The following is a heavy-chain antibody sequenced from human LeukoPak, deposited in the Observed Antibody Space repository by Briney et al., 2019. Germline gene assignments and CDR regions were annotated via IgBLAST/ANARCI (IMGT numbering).Heavy chain of an antibody. J-gene: IGHJ4*02. CDR1: GFTFRSYA. Sequence: PGGSLRLSCAASGFTFRSYAVSWVRQAPGKGLEWVPAVSGSGANTYYADSVKGRFTISRDNSKNTVYLQMNSLTAEDTAVYYCAKESVQPELNGFDYWGQGTLVTVSS. CDR3: AKESVQPELNGFDY. CDR2: VSGSGANT. V-gene: IGHV3-23*01. D-gene: IGHD1-26*01.